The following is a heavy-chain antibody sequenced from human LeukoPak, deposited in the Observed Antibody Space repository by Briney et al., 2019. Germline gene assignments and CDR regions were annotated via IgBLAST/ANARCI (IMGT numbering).Heavy chain of an antibody. Sequence: KPGESLRLSCAASGFTFKTAWMNWVRQAPGRGLEWVALIKNDGRTTDHAAPVKGRFTISRDDSQNTLFLQMSSLKAEDTGVYYCTTGYSGSGHDHSWGQGTLVTVSS. CDR2: IKNDGRTT. D-gene: IGHD5-12*01. CDR3: TTGYSGSGHDHS. J-gene: IGHJ4*02. CDR1: GFTFKTAW. V-gene: IGHV3-15*01.